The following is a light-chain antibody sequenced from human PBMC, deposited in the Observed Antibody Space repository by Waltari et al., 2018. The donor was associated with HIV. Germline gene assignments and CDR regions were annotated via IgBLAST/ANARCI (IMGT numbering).Light chain of an antibody. CDR3: QQYNSYPLT. Sequence: DIQMTQSPSTLSASVGDRVTITCRASQSISSWLAWYQQKPGKAPKLLIYKASSLESGVPSRFSGRGSGTDFTLTISSLQADDFATYYCQQYNSYPLTFGQGTKVEIK. J-gene: IGKJ1*01. V-gene: IGKV1-5*03. CDR2: KAS. CDR1: QSISSW.